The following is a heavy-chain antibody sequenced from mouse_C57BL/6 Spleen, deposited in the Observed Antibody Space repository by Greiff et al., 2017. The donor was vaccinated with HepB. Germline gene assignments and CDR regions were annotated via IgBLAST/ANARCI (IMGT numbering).Heavy chain of an antibody. CDR2: IYPRSGNT. J-gene: IGHJ2*01. V-gene: IGHV1-81*01. CDR1: GYTFTSYG. D-gene: IGHD1-1*01. Sequence: QVQLQQSGAELARPGASVKLSCKASGYTFTSYGISWVKQRTGQGLEWIGEIYPRSGNTYYNEKFKGKATLTADKYSSTAYMELRSLTSEDSAVYFCARIITTVVDPYYFDYWGQGTTLTVSS. CDR3: ARIITTVVDPYYFDY.